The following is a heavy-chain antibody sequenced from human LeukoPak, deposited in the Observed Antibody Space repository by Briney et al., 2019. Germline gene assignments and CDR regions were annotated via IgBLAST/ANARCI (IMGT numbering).Heavy chain of an antibody. D-gene: IGHD3-22*01. J-gene: IGHJ4*02. V-gene: IGHV4-30-2*01. CDR3: ASLLGYYDSSGPLDY. CDR2: IYHSGST. Sequence: SETLSLTCTVSGGSISSGGYYWSWIRQPPGKGLEWIGYIYHSGSTYYNPSLKSRVTISVDRSKNQFSLKLSSVTAADTAVYYCASLLGYYDSSGPLDYWGQGTLVTVSS. CDR1: GGSISSGGYY.